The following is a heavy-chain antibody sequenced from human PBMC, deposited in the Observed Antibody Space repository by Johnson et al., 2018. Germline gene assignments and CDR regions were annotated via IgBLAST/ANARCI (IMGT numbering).Heavy chain of an antibody. CDR3: TRHRSGTGDAFDI. Sequence: EVQLVEAGGGLVQPGGSLKLSCAASGLIFSGSTMHWVRQASGKGLEWVGRIRSKANSYATAYAASVKGRFTISRDDSKNTAYLQMNSLKTEDTAVYYCTRHRSGTGDAFDIWGQGTMVTVSS. V-gene: IGHV3-73*01. CDR2: IRSKANSYAT. D-gene: IGHD1-26*01. J-gene: IGHJ3*02. CDR1: GLIFSGST.